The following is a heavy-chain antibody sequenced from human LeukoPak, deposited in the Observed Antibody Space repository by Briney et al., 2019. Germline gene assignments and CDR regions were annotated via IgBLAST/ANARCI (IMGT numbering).Heavy chain of an antibody. D-gene: IGHD1-14*01. CDR2: ISYDGSNK. CDR1: GFTFSNYA. J-gene: IGHJ4*02. CDR3: ARALNPDFNTRGPLGY. V-gene: IGHV3-30*04. Sequence: PGGSLRLSCVASGFTFSNYAMHWVRQVPGKGPEWVAVISYDGSNKYYVDSVKGRFTISRDNSKNTLYVQMNSLRAEDAAVYYCARALNPDFNTRGPLGYWGQGTLVTVSS.